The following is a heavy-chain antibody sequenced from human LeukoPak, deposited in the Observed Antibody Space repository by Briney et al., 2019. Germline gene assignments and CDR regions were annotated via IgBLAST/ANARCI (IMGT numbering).Heavy chain of an antibody. D-gene: IGHD3-16*01. CDR2: ISGSGGST. CDR3: AREDKGGVDY. J-gene: IGHJ4*02. CDR1: GFTFSSYG. V-gene: IGHV3-23*01. Sequence: GGSLRLSCAASGFTFSSYGMSWVRQAPGKGLEWVSAISGSGGSTYYADSVEGRFTISRDNSKNTLYLQMNSLRAEDTALYYCAREDKGGVDYWGQGTLVTVSS.